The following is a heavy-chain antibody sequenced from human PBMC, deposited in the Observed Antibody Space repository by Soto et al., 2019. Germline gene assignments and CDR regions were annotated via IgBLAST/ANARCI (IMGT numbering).Heavy chain of an antibody. Sequence: ASVKVSCKASGYTFTSYGISWVRQAPGQGLEWMGGIIPIFGTANYAQKFQGRVTITADESTSTAYMELSSLRSEDTAVYYCARDDSNTDFWSGYYKLAYWGQGTLVTVSS. CDR3: ARDDSNTDFWSGYYKLAY. V-gene: IGHV1-69*13. CDR1: GYTFTSYG. CDR2: IIPIFGTA. J-gene: IGHJ4*02. D-gene: IGHD3-3*01.